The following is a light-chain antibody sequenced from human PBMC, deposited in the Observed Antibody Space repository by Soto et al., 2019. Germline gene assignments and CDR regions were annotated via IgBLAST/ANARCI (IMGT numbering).Light chain of an antibody. CDR3: QQYNTFWT. CDR2: DVS. CDR1: QGIRND. V-gene: IGKV1-13*02. Sequence: AIQMTQSPSSLSASVGDRVTITCRASQGIRNDLGWYQQKPGKAPKLLIYDVSSLESGVPSRFSGSGSGTEFTLTISSLQPDDVATYYCQQYNTFWTFGQGTKVDIK. J-gene: IGKJ1*01.